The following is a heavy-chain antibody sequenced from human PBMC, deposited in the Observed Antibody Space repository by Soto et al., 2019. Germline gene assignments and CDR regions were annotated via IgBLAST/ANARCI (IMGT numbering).Heavy chain of an antibody. J-gene: IGHJ6*02. CDR1: GGSISSSNW. CDR2: IYHSGST. CDR3: ARSNVGYGGNYYYGMDV. D-gene: IGHD4-17*01. V-gene: IGHV4-4*02. Sequence: PSETLSLTCAVSGGSISSSNWWSWVRQPSGKGLEWIGEIYHSGSTNYNPSLKSRVTISVDKSKNQFSLKLSSVTAADTAMYYCARSNVGYGGNYYYGMDVWGQGTTVTVSS.